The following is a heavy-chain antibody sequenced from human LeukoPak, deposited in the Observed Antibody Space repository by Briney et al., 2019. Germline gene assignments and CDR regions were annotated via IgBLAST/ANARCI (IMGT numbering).Heavy chain of an antibody. D-gene: IGHD3-3*02. V-gene: IGHV4-34*01. Sequence: SETLSLTCGASGGSFSDYYWSWIRQPPGKGLEWIGEIIHSGATSSNPPLKSRVTISMDPSKNQFSLKLSSVTAADTAVYYCARGRFSVYYFDYWGQGSLVTVSS. CDR2: IIHSGAT. J-gene: IGHJ4*02. CDR1: GGSFSDYY. CDR3: ARGRFSVYYFDY.